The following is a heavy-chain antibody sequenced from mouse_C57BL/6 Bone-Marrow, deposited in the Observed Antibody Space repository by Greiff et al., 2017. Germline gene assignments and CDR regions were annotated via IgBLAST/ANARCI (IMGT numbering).Heavy chain of an antibody. CDR1: GYTFTSYW. CDR3: ARPYYSNYWYFDV. J-gene: IGHJ1*03. Sequence: QVLLQQPGAELVKPGASVKMSCKASGYTFTSYWITWVKQRPGQGLEWIGDIYPGSGSTNYNEKFQSKATLTVDTSSSTAYMQLSSLTSEDSAVYYCARPYYSNYWYFDVWGTGATVTVSS. V-gene: IGHV1-55*01. D-gene: IGHD2-5*01. CDR2: IYPGSGST.